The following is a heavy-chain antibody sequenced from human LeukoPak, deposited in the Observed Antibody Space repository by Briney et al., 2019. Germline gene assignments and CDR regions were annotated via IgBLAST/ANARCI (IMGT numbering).Heavy chain of an antibody. Sequence: TGRSLRLSCAASGFTFSSYAMHWVRQAPGKGLEWVAVISYDGSNKYYADYVKGRFTISRDNSKNTLYLQMNSLRAEDTAVYYCARSLFAGTYYYGMDVWGQGTTVTVSS. D-gene: IGHD6-13*01. CDR2: ISYDGSNK. J-gene: IGHJ6*02. V-gene: IGHV3-30-3*01. CDR1: GFTFSSYA. CDR3: ARSLFAGTYYYGMDV.